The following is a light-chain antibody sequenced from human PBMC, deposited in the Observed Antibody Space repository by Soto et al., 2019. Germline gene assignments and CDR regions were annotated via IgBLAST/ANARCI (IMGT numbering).Light chain of an antibody. CDR2: DAS. CDR1: QSISSY. V-gene: IGKV1-5*01. J-gene: IGKJ1*01. CDR3: QQYGTYLWT. Sequence: DIHMTQSPSSLSASVGDTVTITCRASQSISSYLNWYQQKPGKAPKLLMYDASSLESGVPSRFSGSGSGTEFTLTISSLQPDDFATYYCQQYGTYLWTFGQGTKVDIK.